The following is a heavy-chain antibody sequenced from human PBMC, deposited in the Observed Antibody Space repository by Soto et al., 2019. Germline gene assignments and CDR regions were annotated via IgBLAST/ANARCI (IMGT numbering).Heavy chain of an antibody. CDR2: IYYSGST. D-gene: IGHD3-3*01. Sequence: SETLSLTCTVSGGSISSSSYYWGWIRQPPGKGLEWIGSIYYSGSTYYNPSLKSRVTISVDTSKNQFSLKLSSVTAADTAVYYCARGITIFGVVIRVPDYMDVWGKGTTVTVSS. CDR1: GGSISSSSYY. V-gene: IGHV4-39*01. CDR3: ARGITIFGVVIRVPDYMDV. J-gene: IGHJ6*03.